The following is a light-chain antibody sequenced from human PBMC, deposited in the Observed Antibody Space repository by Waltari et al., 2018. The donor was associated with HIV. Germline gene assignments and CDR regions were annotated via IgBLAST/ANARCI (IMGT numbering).Light chain of an antibody. J-gene: IGLJ2*01. CDR2: DID. V-gene: IGLV2-14*03. Sequence: QSALTQPASVSGFPGQTINILCTGISSDSRFYQHVSWYQQHPGSVPRLIIYDIDSRPSGISDHFSGSRSGDSASLTISGLQSGDEAHYFCASNRLDSTLVFGGGTKLTIL. CDR3: ASNRLDSTLV. CDR1: SSDSRFYQH.